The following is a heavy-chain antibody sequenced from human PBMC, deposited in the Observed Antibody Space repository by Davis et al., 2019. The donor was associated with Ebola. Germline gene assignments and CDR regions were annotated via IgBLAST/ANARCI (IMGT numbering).Heavy chain of an antibody. J-gene: IGHJ4*02. CDR1: GGTFSSYA. D-gene: IGHD5-18*01. V-gene: IGHV1-69*13. Sequence: SVKVSCKASGGTFSSYAISWVRQAPGQGLEWMGGIIPIFGTANYAQKFQGRVTITADESTSTAYMELSSLRSEDTAVYYCARGHKRAYSYTSYDYWGQGTLVTVSS. CDR3: ARGHKRAYSYTSYDY. CDR2: IIPIFGTA.